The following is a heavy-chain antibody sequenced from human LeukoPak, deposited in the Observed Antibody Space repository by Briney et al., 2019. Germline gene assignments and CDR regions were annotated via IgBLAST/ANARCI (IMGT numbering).Heavy chain of an antibody. Sequence: PSETLSLTCAVYGGSFSGYYWSWIRQPPGKGLEWIGEINHSGSTNYNPSLKSRVTISVDTSKNQFSLKLSSVTAADAAVYYCARRRSSSQYFDDWGQGTLATVSS. CDR3: ARRRSSSQYFDD. CDR2: INHSGST. CDR1: GGSFSGYY. V-gene: IGHV4-34*01. J-gene: IGHJ4*02. D-gene: IGHD6-6*01.